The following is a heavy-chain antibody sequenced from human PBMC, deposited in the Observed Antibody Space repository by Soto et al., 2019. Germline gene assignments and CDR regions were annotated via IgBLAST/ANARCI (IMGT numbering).Heavy chain of an antibody. CDR3: ARDGDTAMEGWTYFDY. CDR1: GFTFSSYA. V-gene: IGHV3-30-3*01. J-gene: IGHJ4*02. Sequence: QVQLVESGGGGVQPGRSLRLSCAASGFTFSSYAMHWVLQAPGKGLERVAVISYDGSNKYYADSVKGRFTISRDNSKNPLYMQMNSLRAEDTAVYYCARDGDTAMEGWTYFDYCGQGTLVTVSS. D-gene: IGHD5-18*01. CDR2: ISYDGSNK.